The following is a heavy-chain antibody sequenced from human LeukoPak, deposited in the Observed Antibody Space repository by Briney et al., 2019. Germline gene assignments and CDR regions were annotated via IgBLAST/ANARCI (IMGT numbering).Heavy chain of an antibody. CDR3: AKSGYNRFDY. J-gene: IGHJ4*02. CDR1: GFSFSSYA. CDR2: ISGSDSST. D-gene: IGHD5-24*01. V-gene: IGHV3-23*01. Sequence: GGSLRLSCAASGFSFSSYAMSWVRQAPGKGLEWVSTISGSDSSTHYADSVKGRFTISRDNSKNTLYLQMNSLRADDTAVYYCAKSGYNRFDYWGQGTLVTVSS.